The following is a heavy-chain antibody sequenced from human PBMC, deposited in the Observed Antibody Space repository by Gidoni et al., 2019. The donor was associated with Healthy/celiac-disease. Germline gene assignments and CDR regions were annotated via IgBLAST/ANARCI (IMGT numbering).Heavy chain of an antibody. D-gene: IGHD3-10*01. CDR3: TTDHVLLWFGEQAGAFDI. Sequence: EVQLVESGGGLVKPGGSLRLSCAASGFTCSNAWMSWVRQAPGKGLEWVGRIKRKTDGGTTDYAAPVKGRFTISRDDSKNTLYLQMNSLKTEDTAVYYCTTDHVLLWFGEQAGAFDIWGQGTMVTVSS. J-gene: IGHJ3*02. CDR2: IKRKTDGGTT. V-gene: IGHV3-15*01. CDR1: GFTCSNAW.